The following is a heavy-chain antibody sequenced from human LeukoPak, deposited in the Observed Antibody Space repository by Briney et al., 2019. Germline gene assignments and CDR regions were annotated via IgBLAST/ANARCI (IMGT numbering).Heavy chain of an antibody. D-gene: IGHD3-22*01. CDR3: ARDRAYYDSSGCRY. CDR2: INPNSGGT. CDR1: GYTFTGYY. V-gene: IGHV1-2*02. Sequence: ASVKVSCKASGYTFTGYYMHWVRQAPGQGLEWMGWINPNSGGTNYAQKFQGRVTMTRDTSISTAYMELSRLRSDDTAVYYCARDRAYYDSSGCRYWGQGTLVTVSS. J-gene: IGHJ4*02.